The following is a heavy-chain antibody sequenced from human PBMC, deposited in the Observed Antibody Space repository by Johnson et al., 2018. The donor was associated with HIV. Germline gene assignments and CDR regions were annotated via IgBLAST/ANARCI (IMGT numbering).Heavy chain of an antibody. J-gene: IGHJ3*02. Sequence: QVQLVESGRGVVQPGRSLRLSCTASGFTFSSYGIHWVRQAPGKGLEWVALIWYDGSNKYYADSVKGRFTISRDNSKNTLYLQMNSLRAEDTAVYYCAKDLFTEREDDAFDIWGQGTMVTVSS. D-gene: IGHD1-26*01. CDR2: IWYDGSNK. CDR1: GFTFSSYG. CDR3: AKDLFTEREDDAFDI. V-gene: IGHV3-33*06.